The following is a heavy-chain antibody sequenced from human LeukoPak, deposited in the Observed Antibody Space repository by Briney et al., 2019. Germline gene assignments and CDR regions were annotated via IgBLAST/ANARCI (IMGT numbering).Heavy chain of an antibody. CDR2: ISVSGSRA. CDR1: GFTFSSNA. V-gene: IGHV3-23*01. J-gene: IGHJ6*02. Sequence: GGSLRLSCAASGFTFSSNAMSWVRQAPGKGLEWVSVISVSGSRAYYADFVKGRFTVSRDNSKDTVLLQMNSLRVEDTAVYYCTKDHDGMHAWGQGTTVTVSS. CDR3: TKDHDGMHA.